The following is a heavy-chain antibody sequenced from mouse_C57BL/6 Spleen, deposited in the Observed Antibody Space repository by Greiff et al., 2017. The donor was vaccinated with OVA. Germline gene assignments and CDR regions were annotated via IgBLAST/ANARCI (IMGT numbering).Heavy chain of an antibody. CDR3: ARGPLYYDYDGYFDV. D-gene: IGHD2-4*01. CDR1: GYTFTSYW. J-gene: IGHJ1*03. V-gene: IGHV1-53*01. Sequence: VKLQQPGTELVKPGASVKLSCKASGYTFTSYWMHWVKQRPGQGLEWIGNINPSNGGTNYNEKFKSKATLTVDKSSSTAYMQLSSLTSEDSAVYYCARGPLYYDYDGYFDVWGTGTTVTVSS. CDR2: INPSNGGT.